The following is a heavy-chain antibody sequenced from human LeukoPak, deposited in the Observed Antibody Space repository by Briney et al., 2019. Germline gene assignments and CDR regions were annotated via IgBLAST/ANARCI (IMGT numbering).Heavy chain of an antibody. V-gene: IGHV4-39*01. CDR1: GGSISSSSYY. Sequence: PSETLSLTCTVSGGSISSSSYYWGWIRQPAGKGLEWIGSIYYSGSTYYNPPLKSRVTISVDTSKNQFSLKLSSVTAADTAVYYCARWGIAAAGTGASDIWGQGTMVTVSS. CDR2: IYYSGST. J-gene: IGHJ3*02. CDR3: ARWGIAAAGTGASDI. D-gene: IGHD6-13*01.